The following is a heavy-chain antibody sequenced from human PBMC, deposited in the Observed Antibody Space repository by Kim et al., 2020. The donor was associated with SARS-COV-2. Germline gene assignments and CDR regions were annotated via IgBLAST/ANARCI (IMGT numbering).Heavy chain of an antibody. V-gene: IGHV3-7*01. CDR1: GFTFSSYW. CDR2: IKQDGSEK. D-gene: IGHD3-22*01. CDR3: ARESLYYYDSSGYTDY. J-gene: IGHJ4*02. Sequence: GGSLRLSCAASGFTFSSYWMSWVRQAPGKGLEWVANIKQDGSEKYYVDSVKGRFTISRDNAKNSLYLQMNSLRAEDTAVYYCARESLYYYDSSGYTDYWGQGTLVTVSS.